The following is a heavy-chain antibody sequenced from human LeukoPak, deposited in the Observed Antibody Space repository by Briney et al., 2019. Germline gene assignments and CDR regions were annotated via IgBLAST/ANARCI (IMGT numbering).Heavy chain of an antibody. J-gene: IGHJ5*02. CDR1: GLTFSSYA. Sequence: PGGSLRLSCAASGLTFSSYAMSWVRQAPRKGLEWVSAISGSGGSTFYADSVKGRFTISRDNSKNTLYLQMNSLRAEDTAVYYCACTELPISWFDPWGQGTLVTVSS. V-gene: IGHV3-23*01. CDR2: ISGSGGST. CDR3: ACTELPISWFDP. D-gene: IGHD5-24*01.